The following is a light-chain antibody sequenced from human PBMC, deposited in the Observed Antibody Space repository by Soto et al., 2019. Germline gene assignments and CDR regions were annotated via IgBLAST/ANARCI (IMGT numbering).Light chain of an antibody. CDR1: QSVSKY. V-gene: IGKV3-11*01. CDR2: EAT. CDR3: QQRGDWPLT. Sequence: EIVLTQSPATLSLSPGERATLSCRASQSVSKYLAWYQQKPGQAPRLLIYEATNRATGIPDRFSGSGSGTDFTLTISSLEPEDFAVYYCQQRGDWPLTFGGGTKVEIK. J-gene: IGKJ4*01.